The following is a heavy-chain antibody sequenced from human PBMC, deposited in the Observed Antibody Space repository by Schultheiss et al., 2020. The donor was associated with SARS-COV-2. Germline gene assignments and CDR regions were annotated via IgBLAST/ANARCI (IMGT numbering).Heavy chain of an antibody. V-gene: IGHV4-34*01. CDR2: INHSGSI. J-gene: IGHJ4*02. CDR1: GGSFSGYY. CDR3: ARRDDY. Sequence: SETLSLTCAVYGGSFSGYYWSWIRQPPGKGLEWIGEINHSGSINYNPSLKSRVTISVDTSKNQFSLKLSSVTAADTAVYYCARRDDYWGQGTLVTVSS.